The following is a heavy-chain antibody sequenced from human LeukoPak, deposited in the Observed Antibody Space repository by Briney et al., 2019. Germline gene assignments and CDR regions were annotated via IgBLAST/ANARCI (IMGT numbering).Heavy chain of an antibody. V-gene: IGHV3-23*01. Sequence: GGSLRLSCAVSGITLSNYGMSWVRQAPGKGLEWVAGISDSGGRTNYADSVKGRFTISRGNPKNTLYLQMNSLRAEDTAVYFCAKRGVVIRVILVGFHKEAYYFDSWGQGALVTVSS. CDR3: AKRGVVIRVILVGFHKEAYYFDS. D-gene: IGHD3-22*01. J-gene: IGHJ4*02. CDR2: ISDSGGRT. CDR1: GITLSNYG.